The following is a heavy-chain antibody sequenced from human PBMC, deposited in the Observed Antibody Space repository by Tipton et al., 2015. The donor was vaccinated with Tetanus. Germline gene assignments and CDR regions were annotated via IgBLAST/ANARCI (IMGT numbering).Heavy chain of an antibody. CDR1: GGPMNSDY. Sequence: TLSLTCNVSGGPMNSDYWSWLRQPPGKGLEWIGYIYYSGRTQYNPSLKSRVTISVDTSKSQFSLHLSSVTAADTAIYYCARTVRRWLHSDSWGQGTLVTVSS. V-gene: IGHV4-59*01. CDR3: ARTVRRWLHSDS. D-gene: IGHD5-24*01. J-gene: IGHJ4*02. CDR2: IYYSGRT.